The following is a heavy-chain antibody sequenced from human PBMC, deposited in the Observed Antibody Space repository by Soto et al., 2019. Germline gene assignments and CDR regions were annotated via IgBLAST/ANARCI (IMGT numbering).Heavy chain of an antibody. V-gene: IGHV3-21*01. CDR3: ARDQDTAMVTTYYYGMDV. D-gene: IGHD5-18*01. CDR2: ISSSSSYI. J-gene: IGHJ6*02. Sequence: SGGSLRLSCAASGFTFSSYSMNWVRQAPGKGLEWVSSISSSSSYIYYADSVKGRFTISRDNAKNSLYLQMNSLRAEDTAVYYCARDQDTAMVTTYYYGMDVWGQGTTVTVSS. CDR1: GFTFSSYS.